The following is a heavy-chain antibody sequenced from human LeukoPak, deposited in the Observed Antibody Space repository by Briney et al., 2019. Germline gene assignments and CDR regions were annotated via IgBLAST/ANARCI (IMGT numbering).Heavy chain of an antibody. CDR3: AKDNYYDSSAYQDY. CDR2: ISYDGSNK. V-gene: IGHV3-30*18. Sequence: GGSLRLSCAASGFTFSSYGVHWVRQAPGKGLEWVAAISYDGSNKYYADSVKGRFTISRDNSKNTLYLQMNSLRAEDTALYYCAKDNYYDSSAYQDYWGQRTLVTVSS. CDR1: GFTFSSYG. D-gene: IGHD3-22*01. J-gene: IGHJ4*02.